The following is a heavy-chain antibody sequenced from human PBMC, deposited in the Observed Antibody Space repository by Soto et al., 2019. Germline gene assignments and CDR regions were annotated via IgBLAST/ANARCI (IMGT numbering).Heavy chain of an antibody. CDR2: IYHSGST. D-gene: IGHD4-17*01. J-gene: IGHJ4*02. CDR1: GGSISSGGYS. V-gene: IGHV4-30-2*01. CDR3: ARSQTTVTSYVY. Sequence: SETLSLTCAVSGGSISSGGYSWSWIRQPPGKGLEWIGYIYHSGSTYYNPSLKSRVTISVDRSKNQFSLKLSSVTAADTAVYYCARSQTTVTSYVYWGQGTLVTVSS.